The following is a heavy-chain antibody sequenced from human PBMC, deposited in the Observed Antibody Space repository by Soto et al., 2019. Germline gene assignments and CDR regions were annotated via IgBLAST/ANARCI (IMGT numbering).Heavy chain of an antibody. J-gene: IGHJ6*02. CDR3: ARCGTVTSCYYYGMDV. CDR2: IWYDGSNK. Sequence: GGSLRLSCAASGFTFSSSGMHWVRQAPGKGLEWVAVIWYDGSNKYYADSVKGRFTISRDNSKNTLYLQMNSLRAEDTAVYYCARCGTVTSCYYYGMDVWGQGTTVTVSS. CDR1: GFTFSSSG. V-gene: IGHV3-33*01. D-gene: IGHD4-4*01.